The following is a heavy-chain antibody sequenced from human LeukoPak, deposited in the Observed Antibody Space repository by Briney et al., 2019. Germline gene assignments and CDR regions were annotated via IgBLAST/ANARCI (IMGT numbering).Heavy chain of an antibody. V-gene: IGHV1-18*04. CDR1: GYTFTSYY. Sequence: ASVKVSCNASGYTFTSYYMHWVRQAPGQGLEWMGWISAYNGNTNYAQKLQGRVTMTTDTSTSTAYMELRSLRSDDTAVYYCARIGIAAAGTFYYYYMDVWGKGTTVTISS. CDR2: ISAYNGNT. CDR3: ARIGIAAAGTFYYYYMDV. J-gene: IGHJ6*03. D-gene: IGHD6-13*01.